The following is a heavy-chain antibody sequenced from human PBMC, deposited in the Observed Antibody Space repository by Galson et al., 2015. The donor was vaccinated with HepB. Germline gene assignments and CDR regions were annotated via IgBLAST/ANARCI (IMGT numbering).Heavy chain of an antibody. V-gene: IGHV3-15*01. CDR3: TTASNTIKVRSGYSYGTKRRGYFDY. CDR2: IKSKTDGGTT. D-gene: IGHD5-18*01. J-gene: IGHJ4*02. CDR1: GFTFSNAW. Sequence: SLRLSCAASGFTFSNAWMSWVRQAPGKGLEWVGRIKSKTDGGTTDYAAPVKGRFTISRDDSKNTLYLQMNSLKTEDTAVYYCTTASNTIKVRSGYSYGTKRRGYFDYWGQGTLVTVSS.